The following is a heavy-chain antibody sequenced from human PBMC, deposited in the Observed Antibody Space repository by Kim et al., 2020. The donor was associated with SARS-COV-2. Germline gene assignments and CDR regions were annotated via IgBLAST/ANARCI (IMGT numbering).Heavy chain of an antibody. D-gene: IGHD1-26*01. Sequence: YYNPSLRSRVTISVDTSKNQCSRKRSSVTAADTAVYYCARRSGSYYPDYWGQGTLVTVSS. CDR3: ARRSGSYYPDY. J-gene: IGHJ4*02. V-gene: IGHV4-39*01.